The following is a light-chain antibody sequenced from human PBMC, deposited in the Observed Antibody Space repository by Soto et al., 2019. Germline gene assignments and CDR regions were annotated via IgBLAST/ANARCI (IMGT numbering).Light chain of an antibody. CDR1: SSDVGGYNY. V-gene: IGLV2-14*01. CDR2: EVS. CDR3: SSYTTSSTLV. Sequence: QSVLTQPASVSGSPGQSITISCTGTSSDVGGYNYVYWYQQHPGKAPKLMIYEVSNRPSGVSNRFSGSKSGNTASLTISGLQAEDEADYDCSSYTTSSTLVFGGGTKVTVL. J-gene: IGLJ2*01.